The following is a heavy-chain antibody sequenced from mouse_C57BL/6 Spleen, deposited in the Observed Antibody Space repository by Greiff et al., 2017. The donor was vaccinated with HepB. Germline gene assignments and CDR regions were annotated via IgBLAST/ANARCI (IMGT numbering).Heavy chain of an antibody. CDR3: TRDNDYVFAY. J-gene: IGHJ3*01. D-gene: IGHD2-4*01. V-gene: IGHV5-9-1*02. CDR1: GFTFSSYA. CDR2: ISSGGDYI. Sequence: EVQGVESGEGLVKPGGSLKLSCAASGFTFSSYAMSWVRQTPEKRLEWVAYISSGGDYIYYADTVKGRFTISRDNARNTLYLQMSSLKSEDTAMYYCTRDNDYVFAYWGQGTLVTVSA.